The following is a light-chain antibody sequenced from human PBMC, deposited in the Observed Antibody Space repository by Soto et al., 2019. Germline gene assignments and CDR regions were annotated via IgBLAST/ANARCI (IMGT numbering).Light chain of an antibody. CDR2: KAS. V-gene: IGKV1-5*03. J-gene: IGKJ1*01. Sequence: DIQMTQSPSTLSGSVGDRVTITCRASQTISSWLAWYQQKPWKAPKLLIYKASTLNSGVPSRFSGSGSGTEFTLTISSLQPDDFATYYGQHYNSYSEAFGQGTKVELK. CDR1: QTISSW. CDR3: QHYNSYSEA.